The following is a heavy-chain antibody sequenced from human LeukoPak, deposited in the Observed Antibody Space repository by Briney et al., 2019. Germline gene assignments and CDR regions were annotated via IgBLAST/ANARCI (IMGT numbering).Heavy chain of an antibody. CDR1: GVSISSYY. D-gene: IGHD3-9*01. CDR3: ARDRQILTGYRYFDY. Sequence: SETLSLTCTVSGVSISSYYWGWLRQPPGKGLEWVGYIYYSGSTNYNPSLKSLVTISVDTSKTQFSLKLSSVTAADTAVYYCARDRQILTGYRYFDYWGQGTLVTVSS. J-gene: IGHJ4*02. CDR2: IYYSGST. V-gene: IGHV4-59*01.